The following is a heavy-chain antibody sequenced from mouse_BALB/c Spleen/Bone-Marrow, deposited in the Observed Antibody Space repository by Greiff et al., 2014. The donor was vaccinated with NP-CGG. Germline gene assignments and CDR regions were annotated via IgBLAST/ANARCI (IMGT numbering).Heavy chain of an antibody. D-gene: IGHD2-1*01. CDR1: GFNIKDSY. V-gene: IGHV14-3*02. J-gene: IGHJ3*01. CDR2: IDPAKGKT. Sequence: EVKLQESGAELVKPGASVKLSCTASGFNIKDSYLHWVKQRPEQGLDWIGRIDPAKGKTNYDPKFQGKATITADTSSNTAYLQLSSLTSEDTAVYFCARNYPFAYWGQGTLVTVSA. CDR3: ARNYPFAY.